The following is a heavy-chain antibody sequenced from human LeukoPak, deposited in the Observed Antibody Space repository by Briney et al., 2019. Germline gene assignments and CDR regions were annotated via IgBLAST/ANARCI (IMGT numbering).Heavy chain of an antibody. V-gene: IGHV1-2*02. D-gene: IGHD1-26*01. CDR2: INPNSGGT. Sequence: ASVKVSCKASVYTFTGYYMHWVRQAPGQGLEWMGWINPNSGGTNYAQKFQGRVTMTRDTSISTAYMELSRLRSDDTAVYYCARGAPGSGSYLDYWGQGTLVTVSS. J-gene: IGHJ4*02. CDR3: ARGAPGSGSYLDY. CDR1: VYTFTGYY.